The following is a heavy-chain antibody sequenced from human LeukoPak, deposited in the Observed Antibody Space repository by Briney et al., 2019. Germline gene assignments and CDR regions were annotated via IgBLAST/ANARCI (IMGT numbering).Heavy chain of an antibody. CDR2: IYYSGST. CDR1: GGSISSGGYY. V-gene: IGHV4-31*03. D-gene: IGHD6-13*01. J-gene: IGHJ4*02. CDR3: ARAPGPSHAGAFDY. Sequence: SETLSLTCTVSGGSISSGGYYWSWIRQQPGKGLEWIGYIYYSGSTYYNPSLKSRVTISVDTSKNQFSLKLSSVTAADTAVYYCARAPGPSHAGAFDYWGQGTLVTVSS.